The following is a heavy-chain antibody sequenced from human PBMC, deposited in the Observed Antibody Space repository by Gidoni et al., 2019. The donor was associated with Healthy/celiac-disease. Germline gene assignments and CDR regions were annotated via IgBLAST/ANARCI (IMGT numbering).Heavy chain of an antibody. Sequence: EVQLVQSGAEVKKPGESLKISCKGSGYSFTSYWIGWVRQMPGKGLEWMGIIYPGDSDTRYSPSVQGQVTISADKSISTAYLQWSSLKASDTAMYYCARRRRSSSWYTDFDYWGQGTLVTVSS. CDR2: IYPGDSDT. CDR3: ARRRRSSSWYTDFDY. D-gene: IGHD6-13*01. CDR1: GYSFTSYW. J-gene: IGHJ4*02. V-gene: IGHV5-51*01.